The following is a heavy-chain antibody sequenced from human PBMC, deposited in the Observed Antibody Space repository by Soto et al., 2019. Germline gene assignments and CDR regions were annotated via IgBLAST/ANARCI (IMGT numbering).Heavy chain of an antibody. Sequence: PSETLSLTCTVSGVSISSYYWSWIRQPPGKGLEWIGDIYYTGSTNYNPSLRSRVTISVDTSKNQFSLSLSSVTAADTAVYYCARGAYCGGDCYSFRPNAFHIWGQGTMVTV. CDR1: GVSISSYY. V-gene: IGHV4-59*01. J-gene: IGHJ3*02. CDR3: ARGAYCGGDCYSFRPNAFHI. CDR2: IYYTGST. D-gene: IGHD2-21*02.